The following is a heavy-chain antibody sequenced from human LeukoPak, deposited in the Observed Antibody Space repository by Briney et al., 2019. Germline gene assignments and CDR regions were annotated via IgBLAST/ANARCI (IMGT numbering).Heavy chain of an antibody. CDR1: GGSISSYY. CDR2: IYTSGST. Sequence: SETLSLTCTVSGGSISSYYWSWIRQPAGKGLELIGRIYTSGSTNYNPSLKSRVTMSVDTSKNQFSLKLSSVTAADTAVYYCARSDDYGDYVGLDAFDIWGQGTMVTVSS. CDR3: ARSDDYGDYVGLDAFDI. J-gene: IGHJ3*02. D-gene: IGHD4-17*01. V-gene: IGHV4-4*07.